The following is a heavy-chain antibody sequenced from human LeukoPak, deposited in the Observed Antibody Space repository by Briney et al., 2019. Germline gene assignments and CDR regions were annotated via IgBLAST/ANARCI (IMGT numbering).Heavy chain of an antibody. CDR1: GFTFSSYS. V-gene: IGHV3-21*01. Sequence: GGSLRLSCAASGFTFSSYSMDWVRQAPGKGLEWVSSISSSSSYIYYADSVKGRFTISRDNAKNSLYLQMNSLRAEDTAVYYCARDRSGWYSPDPDAFDIWGQGTMVTVSS. D-gene: IGHD6-19*01. CDR3: ARDRSGWYSPDPDAFDI. J-gene: IGHJ3*02. CDR2: ISSSSSYI.